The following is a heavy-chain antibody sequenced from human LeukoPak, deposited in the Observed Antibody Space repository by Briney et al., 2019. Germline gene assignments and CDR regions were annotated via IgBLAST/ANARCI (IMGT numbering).Heavy chain of an antibody. CDR3: AKESLAVAAPSDY. D-gene: IGHD6-19*01. J-gene: IGHJ4*02. Sequence: GGSLRLSCAASGFTFSSYWMSWVRQAPGKGLEWVANIKQDGSEKYYVDSVKGRFTISRDNAKNSLYLQMNSLRAEDTAVYYCAKESLAVAAPSDYWGQGTLVTVSS. CDR2: IKQDGSEK. V-gene: IGHV3-7*01. CDR1: GFTFSSYW.